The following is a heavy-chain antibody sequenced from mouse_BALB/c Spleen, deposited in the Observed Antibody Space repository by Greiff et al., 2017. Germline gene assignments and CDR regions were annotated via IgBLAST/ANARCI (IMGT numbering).Heavy chain of an antibody. V-gene: IGHV5-17*02. CDR1: GFTFSSFG. CDR2: ISGGSSTI. Sequence: EVMLVESGRGLVQPGGSRKLSCAASGFTFSSFGMHWVRQAPEKGLEWVAYISGGSSTIDYADTVKGRFTIARDNPTNTLFLQMTSLRSEDTAMYCCAREGTGYIDYWGQGTTLTVSS. J-gene: IGHJ2*01. CDR3: AREGTGYIDY. D-gene: IGHD4-1*01.